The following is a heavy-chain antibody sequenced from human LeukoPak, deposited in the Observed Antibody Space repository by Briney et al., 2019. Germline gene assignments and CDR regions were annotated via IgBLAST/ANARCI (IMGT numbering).Heavy chain of an antibody. CDR2: IKQDGGER. D-gene: IGHD3-16*02. CDR3: ARDIEALDI. CDR1: GFTFSSYW. V-gene: IGHV3-7*01. J-gene: IGHJ3*02. Sequence: GGSLRLSCAASGFTFSSYWMSWVRQTPGKGLEGVAYIKQDGGERYYVDSVKGRFTISRDNAKNSLYLQMNSLRAEDTAVYYCARDIEALDIWGQGTMVSVSS.